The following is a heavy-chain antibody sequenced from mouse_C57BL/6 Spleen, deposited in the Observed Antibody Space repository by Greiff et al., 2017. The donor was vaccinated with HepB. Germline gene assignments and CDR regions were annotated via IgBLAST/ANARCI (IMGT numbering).Heavy chain of an antibody. CDR2: ISSGGDYI. V-gene: IGHV5-9-1*02. CDR3: TREGETYAMDY. CDR1: GFTFSSYA. Sequence: DVMLVESGEGLVKPGGSLKLSCAASGFTFSSYAMSWVRQTPEKRLEWVAYISSGGDYIYYADTVKGRFTISRDNARNTLYLQMSSLKSEDTAMYYCTREGETYAMDYWGQGTSVTVSS. J-gene: IGHJ4*01.